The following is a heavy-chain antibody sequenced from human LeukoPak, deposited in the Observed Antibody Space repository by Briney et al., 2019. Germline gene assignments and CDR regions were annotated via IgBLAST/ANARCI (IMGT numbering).Heavy chain of an antibody. CDR3: AKQSLLLRGPLLIYYFDF. J-gene: IGHJ4*02. Sequence: PGGSLTLSCSASGFTFNRACMSWVRQAPGKGLEWVSSISGGDPTTYYADSVKGRFTISRDNSKNTLYLQMNSLRAEDTAIYYCAKQSLLLRGPLLIYYFDFWGQGTLVTVSS. D-gene: IGHD3-10*01. CDR1: GFTFNRAC. V-gene: IGHV3-23*01. CDR2: ISGGDPTT.